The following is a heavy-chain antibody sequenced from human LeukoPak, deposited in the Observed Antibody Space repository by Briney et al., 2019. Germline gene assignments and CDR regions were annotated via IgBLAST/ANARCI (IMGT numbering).Heavy chain of an antibody. CDR3: ARDFWSGYSGEYYYYGMDV. V-gene: IGHV3-7*01. CDR1: GFTFSSYW. D-gene: IGHD3-3*01. CDR2: IKQDGSEK. J-gene: IGHJ6*02. Sequence: GGSLRLSCAASGFTFSSYWMSWVRQAPGKGLEWVAKIKQDGSEKYYVDSVKGRFTISRDNAKNSLYLQMNSLRAEDTAVYYCARDFWSGYSGEYYYYGMDVWGQGTTVTVSS.